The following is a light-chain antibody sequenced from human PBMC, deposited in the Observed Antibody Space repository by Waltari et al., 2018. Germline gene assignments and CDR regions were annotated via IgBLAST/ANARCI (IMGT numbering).Light chain of an antibody. J-gene: IGLJ1*01. CDR1: SSDVGGYNY. CDR3: SSYSSSSTLYV. Sequence: QSALTQPASVSGSPGQSITISCTGTSSDVGGYNYVSWYQQHPGKAPKVMICEVNNRPSGVSNRFSGSKSGNTASLTISGLQADDEADYYCSSYSSSSTLYVFGTGTMVTVL. V-gene: IGLV2-14*01. CDR2: EVN.